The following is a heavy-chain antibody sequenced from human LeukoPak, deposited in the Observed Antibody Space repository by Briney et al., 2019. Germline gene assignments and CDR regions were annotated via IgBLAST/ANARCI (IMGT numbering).Heavy chain of an antibody. V-gene: IGHV1-69*13. CDR2: IIPIFGTA. J-gene: IGHJ4*02. D-gene: IGHD2-21*01. CDR3: ARVGAYCGGDCYSWYFDY. CDR1: GGTFSSYA. Sequence: SLKVSCKASGGTFSSYAISWVRQAPGQGLEWMGGIIPIFGTANYAQKFQGRVTTTADESTSTAYMELSSLRSEDTAVYYCARVGAYCGGDCYSWYFDYWGQGTLVTVSS.